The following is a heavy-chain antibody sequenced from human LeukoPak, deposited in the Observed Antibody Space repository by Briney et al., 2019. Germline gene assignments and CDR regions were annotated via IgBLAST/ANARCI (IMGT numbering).Heavy chain of an antibody. Sequence: SETLSLTCTVSGGSISSGGYYWSWIRQPPGKGLEWIGYIYHSGSTYYNPSLKSRVTISVDRSKNQFSLKLSSVTAADTAVYYCARGGLGGAFDIWGQGTMVTVSS. V-gene: IGHV4-30-2*01. CDR2: IYHSGST. CDR1: GGSISSGGYY. D-gene: IGHD3-16*01. CDR3: ARGGLGGAFDI. J-gene: IGHJ3*02.